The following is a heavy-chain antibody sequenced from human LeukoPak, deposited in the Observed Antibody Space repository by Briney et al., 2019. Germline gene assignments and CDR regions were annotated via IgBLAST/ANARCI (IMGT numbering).Heavy chain of an antibody. CDR1: GFTFSSYA. CDR2: ISGSGGST. J-gene: IGHJ4*02. D-gene: IGHD5-18*01. Sequence: GGSLRLSCAASGFTFSSYAMSWVRQAPGKGLEWVSAISGSGGSTYYADSVKGRFTISRDNAKNSPYLQMNSLRAEDTAVYYCAREIMAVDTAMVLFDYWGQGTLVIVSS. CDR3: AREIMAVDTAMVLFDY. V-gene: IGHV3-23*01.